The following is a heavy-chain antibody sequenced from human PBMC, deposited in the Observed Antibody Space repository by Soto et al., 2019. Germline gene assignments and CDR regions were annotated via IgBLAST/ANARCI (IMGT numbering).Heavy chain of an antibody. D-gene: IGHD2-15*01. Sequence: SQTLSLTSAVPGFSLTSGYFWGWIRQPPGKGLEWIGTIHHSGNTYYNPSLKSRVTISVDTSNSQFSLELSSVTAANTAVYDCARAAYCGNLHDAFDIWGQGTMVTVSS. CDR3: ARAAYCGNLHDAFDI. CDR2: IHHSGNT. J-gene: IGHJ3*02. V-gene: IGHV4-38-2*01. CDR1: GFSLTSGYF.